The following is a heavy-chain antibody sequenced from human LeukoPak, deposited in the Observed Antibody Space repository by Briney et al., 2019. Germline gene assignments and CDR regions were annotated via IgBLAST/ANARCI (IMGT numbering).Heavy chain of an antibody. CDR3: ARRRGFTIFGVVMDFYFDY. CDR2: MNPNSGNT. CDR1: GYTFTSYD. V-gene: IGHV1-8*01. D-gene: IGHD3-3*01. Sequence: ASVKVSCKASGYTFTSYDINWVRQATGQGLEWMGWMNPNSGNTGYAQKFQGRVTMTRNTSISTAYMELSSLRSEDTAVYYCARRRGFTIFGVVMDFYFDYWGQGTLVTVSS. J-gene: IGHJ4*02.